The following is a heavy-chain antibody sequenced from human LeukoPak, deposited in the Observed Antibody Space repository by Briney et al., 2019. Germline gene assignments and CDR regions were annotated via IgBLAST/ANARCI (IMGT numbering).Heavy chain of an antibody. J-gene: IGHJ3*02. CDR2: IISSSSYI. CDR1: GFTFSSYS. D-gene: IGHD6-13*01. CDR3: ARWGIAAAGTMWGPDAFDI. Sequence: GGSLRLSCAASGFTFSSYSMNWVRQAPGKGLEWVSSIISSSSYIYYADSVKGRFTISRDNAKNSLYLQMNSLRAEDTAVYYCARWGIAAAGTMWGPDAFDIWGQGTMVTVSS. V-gene: IGHV3-21*01.